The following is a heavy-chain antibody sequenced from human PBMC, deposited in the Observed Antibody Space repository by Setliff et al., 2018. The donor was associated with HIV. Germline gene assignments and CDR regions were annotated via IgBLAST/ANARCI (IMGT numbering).Heavy chain of an antibody. J-gene: IGHJ4*02. V-gene: IGHV1-69*06. CDR3: ARGIAATLDY. CDR2: IIPVFGTA. CDR1: GDTFTSSA. D-gene: IGHD6-13*01. Sequence: GASVKVSCKGSGDTFTSSAINWVRQAPGQGLEWLVRIIPVFGTANYAQKFQARVTITVDKSTNTAYMALSSLRHDDTAIYYCARGIAATLDYWGQGTLVTVSS.